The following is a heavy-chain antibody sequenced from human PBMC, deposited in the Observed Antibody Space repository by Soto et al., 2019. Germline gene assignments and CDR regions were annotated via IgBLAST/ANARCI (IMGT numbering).Heavy chain of an antibody. V-gene: IGHV4-39*01. D-gene: IGHD3-10*01. Sequence: PSEALSVTWTGSGGSISSSSYYWGWIRQPPGKGLEWIGSIYYSGSTYYNPSLKSRVTISVDTSKNQFSLKLSSVTAADTAVYYCASDVLLWFGDQPYYYGMDVWGQGTTVT. CDR2: IYYSGST. J-gene: IGHJ6*02. CDR1: GGSISSSSYY. CDR3: ASDVLLWFGDQPYYYGMDV.